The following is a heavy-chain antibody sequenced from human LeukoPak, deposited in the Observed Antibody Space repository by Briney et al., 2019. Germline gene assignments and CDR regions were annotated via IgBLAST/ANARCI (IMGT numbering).Heavy chain of an antibody. D-gene: IGHD3-16*01. CDR2: ISYDGSNK. CDR1: GFTFSSYA. J-gene: IGHJ6*02. Sequence: PGGSLRLSCAASGFTFSSYAMHWVRQAPGKGLEWVAVISYDGSNKYYADSVKGRFTISRDNSKNTLYLQMNSLRAENTAVYYCARWGLGYYYYYGMDVWGQGTTVTVSS. V-gene: IGHV3-30-3*01. CDR3: ARWGLGYYYYYGMDV.